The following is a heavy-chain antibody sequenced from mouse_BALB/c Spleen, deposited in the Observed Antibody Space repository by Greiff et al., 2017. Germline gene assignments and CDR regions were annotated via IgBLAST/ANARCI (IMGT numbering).Heavy chain of an antibody. V-gene: IGHV3-2*02. CDR2: ISYSGST. Sequence: EVKLQESGPGLVKPSQSLSLTCTVTGYSITSDYAWNWIRQFPGNKLEWMGYISYSGSTSYNPSLKSRISITRDTSKNQFFLQLNSVTTEDTATYYCARLDGYSAWFAYWGQGTLVTVSA. D-gene: IGHD2-3*01. CDR3: ARLDGYSAWFAY. CDR1: GYSITSDYA. J-gene: IGHJ3*01.